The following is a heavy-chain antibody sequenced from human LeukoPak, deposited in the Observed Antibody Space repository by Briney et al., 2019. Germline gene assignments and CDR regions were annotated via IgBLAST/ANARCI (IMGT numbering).Heavy chain of an antibody. CDR1: GFTFSSYA. CDR2: ISSSGRGT. D-gene: IGHD2-2*01. CDR3: ARHDGRGGNTMGALDS. J-gene: IGHJ4*02. Sequence: QSGGSLRLSCAASGFTFSSYAFTWVRQVPGKGLEWVSGISSSGRGTFYPDSVKGRFTISRDNSKDTLYLQMDSLTADDTAVYYCARHDGRGGNTMGALDSWGQGSLVTVSS. V-gene: IGHV3-23*01.